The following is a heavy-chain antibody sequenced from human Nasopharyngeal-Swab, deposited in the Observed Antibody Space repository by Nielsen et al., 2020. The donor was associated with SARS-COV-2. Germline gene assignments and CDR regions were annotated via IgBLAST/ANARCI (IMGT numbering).Heavy chain of an antibody. J-gene: IGHJ5*02. CDR3: AREAVGTIFGVVTNHNWFDP. D-gene: IGHD3-3*01. CDR2: IYYSGST. CDR1: GGSISSYY. Sequence: SETLSLTCTVSGGSISSYYWSWIRQPPGKGLEWIGYIYYSGSTNYNPSLKSRVTISVDTSKNQFSLKLSSVTAADTAVYYCAREAVGTIFGVVTNHNWFDPWGQGTLVTVSS. V-gene: IGHV4-59*13.